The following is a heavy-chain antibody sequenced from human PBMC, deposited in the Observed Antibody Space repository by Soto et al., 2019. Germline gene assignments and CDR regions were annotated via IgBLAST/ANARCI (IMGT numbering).Heavy chain of an antibody. CDR1: GYTFTSYG. CDR3: ARDVSGYSYGPNWFDP. V-gene: IGHV1-18*01. CDR2: ISAYNGNT. Sequence: GASVKVSCKASGYTFTSYGISWVRQAPGQGLEWMGWISAYNGNTNYAQKLQGRVTMTTDTSTSTAYMELRSLRSDDTAVYYCARDVSGYSYGPNWFDPWGQGTLVTV. D-gene: IGHD5-18*01. J-gene: IGHJ5*02.